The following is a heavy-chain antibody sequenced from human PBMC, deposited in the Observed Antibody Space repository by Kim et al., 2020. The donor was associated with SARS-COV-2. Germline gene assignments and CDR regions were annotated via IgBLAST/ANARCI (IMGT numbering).Heavy chain of an antibody. CDR1: GGSFSGYY. Sequence: SETLSLTCAVYGGSFSGYYWSWIRQPPGKGLEWIGEINHSGSTNYNPSLKSRVTISVDTSKNQFSLKLSSVTAADTAVYYCARGYCSGGSCPAYYGMDVWGQGTTGTVSS. CDR2: INHSGST. J-gene: IGHJ6*02. V-gene: IGHV4-34*01. D-gene: IGHD2-15*01. CDR3: ARGYCSGGSCPAYYGMDV.